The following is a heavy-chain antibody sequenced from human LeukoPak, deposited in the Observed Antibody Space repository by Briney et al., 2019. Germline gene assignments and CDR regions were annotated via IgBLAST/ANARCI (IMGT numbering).Heavy chain of an antibody. Sequence: PGGSLRLSCAASGFTFSSYWLSWFRQAPGKGLEWVANINQDGSEEYFVDSVKGRFTISRDNAKNSMNLQMNSLGVEDTAVYYCARYGFLLGGHYYYYMDVWGKGTTVTVSS. CDR2: INQDGSEE. V-gene: IGHV3-7*01. CDR3: ARYGFLLGGHYYYYMDV. CDR1: GFTFSSYW. J-gene: IGHJ6*03. D-gene: IGHD2-8*02.